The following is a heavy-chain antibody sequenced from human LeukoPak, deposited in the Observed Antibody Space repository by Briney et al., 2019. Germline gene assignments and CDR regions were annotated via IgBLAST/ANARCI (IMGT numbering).Heavy chain of an antibody. J-gene: IGHJ3*02. CDR3: ASPTALAYCGGDCYSSDDAFDI. CDR2: ISYDGSNK. V-gene: IGHV3-30*03. D-gene: IGHD2-21*02. CDR1: GFTFSSYG. Sequence: PGGSLRLSCAASGFTFSSYGMHWVRQAPGKGLEWVAVISYDGSNKYYADSVKGRFTISRDNSKNTLYLQMNSLRAEDTAVYYCASPTALAYCGGDCYSSDDAFDIWGQGTMVTVSS.